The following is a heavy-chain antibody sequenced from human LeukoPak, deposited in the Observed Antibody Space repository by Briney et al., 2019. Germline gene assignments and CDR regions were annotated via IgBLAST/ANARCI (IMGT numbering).Heavy chain of an antibody. CDR1: GFTFSSYW. CDR2: INGDGSST. Sequence: PGRSLRLSCAASGFTFSSYWMHWVRQASGKGLVWVSRINGDGSSTTYAGSVKGRFTISRDNAKNTLYLQMNSLRAEDTAVYYCARELRFGELAFDIWGQGTLVTVSS. V-gene: IGHV3-74*01. D-gene: IGHD3-10*01. J-gene: IGHJ3*02. CDR3: ARELRFGELAFDI.